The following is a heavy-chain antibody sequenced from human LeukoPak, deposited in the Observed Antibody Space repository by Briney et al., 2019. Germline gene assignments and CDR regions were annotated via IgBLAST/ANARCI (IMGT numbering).Heavy chain of an antibody. CDR1: GGSKSSYY. Sequence: ASETLTLPCTVSGGSKSSYYWSWIRQPPGKGLEWIGYIYYSGSTNYNPSLKSRITISVDTSKNKFSLKMSSVTAADTAVYYCARGTINYYESSVPPLDYWGEGTLVSVSS. V-gene: IGHV4-59*01. CDR2: IYYSGST. CDR3: ARGTINYYESSVPPLDY. D-gene: IGHD3-22*01. J-gene: IGHJ4*02.